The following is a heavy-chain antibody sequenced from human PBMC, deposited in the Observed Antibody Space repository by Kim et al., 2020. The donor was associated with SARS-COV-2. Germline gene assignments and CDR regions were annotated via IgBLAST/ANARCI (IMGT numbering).Heavy chain of an antibody. D-gene: IGHD5-18*01. CDR3: ARRRDTAMVKGYYYGMDV. CDR1: GGSISSSSYY. J-gene: IGHJ6*02. CDR2: IYYSGST. V-gene: IGHV4-39*01. Sequence: SETLSLTCTVSGGSISSSSYYWGWIRQPPGKGLEWIGSIYYSGSTYYNPSLKSRVTISVDTSKNHFSLKLSSVTAADTAVYYCARRRDTAMVKGYYYGMDVWGQGTTVTVSS.